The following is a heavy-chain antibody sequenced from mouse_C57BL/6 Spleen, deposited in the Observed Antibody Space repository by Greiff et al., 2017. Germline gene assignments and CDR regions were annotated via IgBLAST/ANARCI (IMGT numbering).Heavy chain of an antibody. D-gene: IGHD2-5*01. CDR2: INPSSGYT. Sequence: QVQLQQSGAELARPGASVKMSCKASGYTFTSYTMHWVKQRPGQGLEWIGYINPSSGYTKYNQKFKDKATLTADKSSSTAYMQLSSLTSEDSAVYYCAREYSNYWYFDVWGTGTTVTVSS. CDR3: AREYSNYWYFDV. V-gene: IGHV1-4*01. CDR1: GYTFTSYT. J-gene: IGHJ1*03.